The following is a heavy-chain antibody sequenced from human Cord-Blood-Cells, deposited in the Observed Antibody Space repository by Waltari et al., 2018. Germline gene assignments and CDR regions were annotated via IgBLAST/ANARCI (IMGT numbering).Heavy chain of an antibody. D-gene: IGHD3-10*01. J-gene: IGHJ5*02. CDR3: ARHGSPMVRGVPNWFDP. Sequence: QLQLQESGPGLVKPSETLSLTCTVSGGSISSSSYYWGWIRQPPGKGLEWIGSIYYSGGTYSNPALKSRVTISVDTSKNQFSLKLSSVTAADTAVYYCARHGSPMVRGVPNWFDPWGQGTLVTVSS. CDR2: IYYSGGT. V-gene: IGHV4-39*07. CDR1: GGSISSSSYY.